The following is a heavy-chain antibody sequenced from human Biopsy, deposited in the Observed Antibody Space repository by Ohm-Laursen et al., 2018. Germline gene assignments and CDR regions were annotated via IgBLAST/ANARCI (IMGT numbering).Heavy chain of an antibody. V-gene: IGHV6-1*01. J-gene: IGHJ4*02. D-gene: IGHD2-21*02. CDR2: TFYRAKWYT. CDR3: ARSGSDSLNYYFDF. CDR1: GDSVSSNRAA. Sequence: LSLTCAISGDSVSSNRAAWNWIRQSPSRGLEWLGRTFYRAKWYTDFAVSVKSRITLTPDPSTNQFSLQLNSVTPDDTAVYYCARSGSDSLNYYFDFWGQGTLVTVSS.